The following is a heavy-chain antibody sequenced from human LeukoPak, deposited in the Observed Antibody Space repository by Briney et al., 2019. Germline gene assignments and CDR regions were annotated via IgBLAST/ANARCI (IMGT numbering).Heavy chain of an antibody. CDR1: GGSISSYY. Sequence: SETLSLTCTVSGGSISSYYWSWIRQPPGKGLEWIGDIYYSGSTNYNPSLKSRVTISVDKSKNQFSLKLSSVTAADTAVYYCASARYYYDSSGYDPIDYWGQGTLVTVSS. CDR2: IYYSGST. V-gene: IGHV4-59*12. J-gene: IGHJ4*02. D-gene: IGHD3-22*01. CDR3: ASARYYYDSSGYDPIDY.